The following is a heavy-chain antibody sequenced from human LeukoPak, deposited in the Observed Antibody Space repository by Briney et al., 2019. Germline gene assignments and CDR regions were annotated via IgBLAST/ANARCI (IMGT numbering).Heavy chain of an antibody. CDR2: IYHSGST. CDR1: GGSISSSNW. D-gene: IGHD3-10*01. Sequence: SETLSLTCAVSGGSISSSNWWSWVRQPPGKGLEWIGEIYHSGSTNYNPSLKSRVAISVGKSKNQFSLKLSSVTAADTAVYYCARDLHYGSGSYSFDYWGQGTLVTVSS. J-gene: IGHJ4*02. CDR3: ARDLHYGSGSYSFDY. V-gene: IGHV4-4*02.